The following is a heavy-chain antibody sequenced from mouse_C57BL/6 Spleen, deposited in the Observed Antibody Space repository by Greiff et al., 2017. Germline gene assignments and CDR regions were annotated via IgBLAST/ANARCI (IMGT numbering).Heavy chain of an antibody. CDR1: GYTFTDSY. CDR2: INPNNGGT. Sequence: EVQLQPSGPELVKPGASVKISCKASGYTFTDSYMNWVKPSHGKSLEWIGDINPNNGGTSYNQKFKGKATLTVYNSSSTAYMELRSLTSEDSAVYYCSLTGTSWFAYWGQGTLVTVSA. D-gene: IGHD4-1*01. V-gene: IGHV1-26*01. CDR3: SLTGTSWFAY. J-gene: IGHJ3*01.